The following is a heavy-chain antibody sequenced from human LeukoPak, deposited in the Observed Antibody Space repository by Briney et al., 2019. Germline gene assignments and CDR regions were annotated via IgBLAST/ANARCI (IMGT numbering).Heavy chain of an antibody. J-gene: IGHJ4*02. CDR2: IYYSGST. Sequence: SETLSLTCTVSGGSISSGGYYWSWIRQHPGKGLEWIGYIYYSGSTYYNPSLKSRVTISVDTSKNQSSLKLSSVTAADTAVYYCARVEDGTFDYWGQGTLVTVSS. CDR3: ARVEDGTFDY. D-gene: IGHD3-3*01. V-gene: IGHV4-31*03. CDR1: GGSISSGGYY.